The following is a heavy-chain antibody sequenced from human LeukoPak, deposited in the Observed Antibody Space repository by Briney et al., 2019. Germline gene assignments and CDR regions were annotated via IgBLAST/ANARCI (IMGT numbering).Heavy chain of an antibody. D-gene: IGHD3-3*01. CDR1: GYTLTELS. V-gene: IGHV1-24*01. CDR3: ARDYDFWSGYDAFDI. Sequence: ASVKVSCKVSGYTLTELSMHWVRQAPGKGLEWMGGFDPEDGETIYAQKFQGRVTMTEDTSTDTAYMELNSLRSDDTAVYYCARDYDFWSGYDAFDIWGQGTMVTVSS. J-gene: IGHJ3*02. CDR2: FDPEDGET.